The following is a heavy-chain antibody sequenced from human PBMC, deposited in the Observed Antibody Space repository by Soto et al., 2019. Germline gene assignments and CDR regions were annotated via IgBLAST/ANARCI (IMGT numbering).Heavy chain of an antibody. CDR3: TRGLFSGSSYSGSWYYFDS. Sequence: SETLSLTCAVSGGSISSGGYSWSWIRQPPGKGLEWIGYIYHSGSTYYNPSLKSRVTISVDRSKNQFSLKLSSVTAADTAVYYCTRGLFSGSSYSGSWYYFDSWGQGTMLTVSS. CDR1: GGSISSGGYS. D-gene: IGHD1-26*01. V-gene: IGHV4-30-2*01. CDR2: IYHSGST. J-gene: IGHJ4*02.